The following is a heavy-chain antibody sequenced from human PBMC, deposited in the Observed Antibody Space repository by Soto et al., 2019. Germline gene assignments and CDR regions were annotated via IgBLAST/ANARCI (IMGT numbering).Heavy chain of an antibody. Sequence: ASVKVSCKTSGYTFTTFGISWVRQAPGQGLEWMGWIDPKNGNTKDAQKFQGRVTMATDTSTSTAYMELRSLRSDDTAVYYCAKEYCDSSRCYLPDDWGQGALVTVAS. CDR1: GYTFTTFG. D-gene: IGHD2-2*01. CDR2: IDPKNGNT. J-gene: IGHJ4*02. V-gene: IGHV1-18*01. CDR3: AKEYCDSSRCYLPDD.